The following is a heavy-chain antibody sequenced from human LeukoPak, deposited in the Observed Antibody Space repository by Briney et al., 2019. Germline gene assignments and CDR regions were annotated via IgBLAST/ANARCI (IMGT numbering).Heavy chain of an antibody. CDR3: AKDPTMIVVVIPDY. J-gene: IGHJ4*02. CDR2: ISGSGGST. V-gene: IGHV3-23*01. D-gene: IGHD3-22*01. CDR1: GFTFSSYA. Sequence: GGSLRLSCAASGFTFSSYAMSWVRQAPGKGLEWVSAISGSGGSTYYADSVKGRFTISRDNSKNTLYLQMNSLRAEDTAVYYCAKDPTMIVVVIPDYGGQGTLVTVSS.